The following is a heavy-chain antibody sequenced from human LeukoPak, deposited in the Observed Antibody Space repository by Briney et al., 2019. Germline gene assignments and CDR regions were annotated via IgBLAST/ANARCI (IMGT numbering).Heavy chain of an antibody. CDR1: GFTSSNYV. D-gene: IGHD7-27*01. Sequence: PGGSLRLSCAASGFTSSNYVMNWVRQAPGKGLEWVSPITSNSDYTYYTDSVKGRFTISRDNSKKTLFLQMNDLRAEDTAIYYCAKALNTGGRVSPFDVWGQGTMVTVSS. V-gene: IGHV3-23*01. CDR2: ITSNSDYT. J-gene: IGHJ3*01. CDR3: AKALNTGGRVSPFDV.